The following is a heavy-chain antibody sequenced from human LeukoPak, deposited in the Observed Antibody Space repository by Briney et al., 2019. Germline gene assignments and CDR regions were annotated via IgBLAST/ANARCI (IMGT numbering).Heavy chain of an antibody. CDR3: ARGKPATDLDY. V-gene: IGHV4-59*01. D-gene: IGHD2-2*01. J-gene: IGHJ4*02. CDR1: GGSISSYY. Sequence: PSETLSLTCTVSGGSISSYYWTWIRQPPGKGLEWIGYIYYTGSTNYNPSLKSRVTISVDTSKNQFSLKLSSVTAADTAVYYCARGKPATDLDYWGQGTLVPVSS. CDR2: IYYTGST.